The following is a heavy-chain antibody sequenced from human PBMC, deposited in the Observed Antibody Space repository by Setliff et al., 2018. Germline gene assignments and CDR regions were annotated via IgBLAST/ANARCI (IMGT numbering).Heavy chain of an antibody. CDR3: ARGLKLRYFDWPIDY. D-gene: IGHD3-9*01. J-gene: IGHJ4*02. CDR1: GGTFSSYA. CDR2: IIPIFGTA. Sequence: SVKVSCKASGGTFSSYAISWVRQAPGQGLEWMGGIIPIFGTANYAQKFQGRVTMTRNTSISTAYMELSSLRSEDTAVYYCARGLKLRYFDWPIDYWGQGTLVTVSS. V-gene: IGHV1-69*05.